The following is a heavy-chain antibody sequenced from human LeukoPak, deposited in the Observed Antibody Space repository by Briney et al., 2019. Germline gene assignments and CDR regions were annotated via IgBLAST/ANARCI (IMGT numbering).Heavy chain of an antibody. D-gene: IGHD2-8*01. CDR3: ARVGNEGAFDI. CDR2: ISSISSYI. Sequence: GGSLRLSCAASGFTFSSYSMNWVRQPPGKGLEWVSSISSISSYIYYADSVKGRFTISRDNAKNSLYLQMNSLRAEDTAVYYCARVGNEGAFDIWGQGTMVTVSS. V-gene: IGHV3-21*01. CDR1: GFTFSSYS. J-gene: IGHJ3*02.